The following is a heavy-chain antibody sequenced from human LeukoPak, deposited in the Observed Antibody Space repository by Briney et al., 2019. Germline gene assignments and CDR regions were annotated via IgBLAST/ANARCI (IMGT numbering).Heavy chain of an antibody. J-gene: IGHJ4*02. CDR3: LRGDRRDY. CDR2: IDSSGGYM. V-gene: IGHV3-21*06. CDR1: GFTFNTYS. Sequence: GGSLRLSCEASGFTFNTYSMNWARQAPGEGLEWVSSIDSSGGYMFYADSVKGRFIISRDNAKHSLYLQRNSLRVEDTAVYYCLRGDRRDYWGEGTLVTVSS.